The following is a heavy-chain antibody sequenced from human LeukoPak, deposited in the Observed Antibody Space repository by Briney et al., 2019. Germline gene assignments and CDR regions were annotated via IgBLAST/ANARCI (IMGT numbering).Heavy chain of an antibody. D-gene: IGHD1-26*01. Sequence: SETLSLTCAVYGGSFSSYYWSWIRQPPVKGLEWIGYIYYSGSTNYNPSLKSRVTISVDTSKDQFSLKLSSVTAADTAVYYCARQPISGSYWGYFDYWGQGTLVTVSS. J-gene: IGHJ4*02. CDR2: IYYSGST. V-gene: IGHV4-59*08. CDR3: ARQPISGSYWGYFDY. CDR1: GGSFSSYY.